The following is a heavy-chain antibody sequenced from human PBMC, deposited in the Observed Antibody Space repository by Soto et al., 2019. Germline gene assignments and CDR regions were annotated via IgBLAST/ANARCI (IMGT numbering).Heavy chain of an antibody. D-gene: IGHD6-19*01. CDR3: VQTTGWPGFDF. Sequence: EVQLVESGGGLIQPGGSLRLSCAASGFAVSSKYMTWVRQAPGKGLEWVSVIYGGGTTYYADSVKGRFTISRDTSKNTLYLQRNSLSAKDTAVYYCVQTTGWPGFDFWGQGTLVTVSS. V-gene: IGHV3-53*01. CDR1: GFAVSSKY. CDR2: IYGGGTT. J-gene: IGHJ4*02.